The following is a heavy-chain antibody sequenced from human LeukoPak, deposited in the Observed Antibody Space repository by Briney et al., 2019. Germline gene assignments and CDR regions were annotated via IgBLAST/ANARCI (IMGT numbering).Heavy chain of an antibody. V-gene: IGHV4-4*07. J-gene: IGHJ5*02. Sequence: PSETLSLTCAVSGDSISSFYWSWIRQTAGKGLEWIGRIKGSGNIEYNPSFKSRLSMSGDTSKNQVSLRLRYVTAADTAVYYCARDNILRTNTGFLRLYFDPWGQGILVTVSS. D-gene: IGHD1-14*01. CDR1: GDSISSFY. CDR2: IKGSGNI. CDR3: ARDNILRTNTGFLRLYFDP.